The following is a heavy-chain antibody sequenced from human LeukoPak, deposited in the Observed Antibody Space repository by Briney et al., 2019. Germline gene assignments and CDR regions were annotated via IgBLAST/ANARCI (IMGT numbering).Heavy chain of an antibody. CDR1: GFTFSSYA. Sequence: GGPLRLSCAASGFTFSSYAMHWVRQAPGKGLEWVAVISYDGSNKYYADSVKGRFTISRDNSKNTLYLQMNSLRAEDTAVYYCARGDRTYYYDSSGYYPPFGYWGQGTLVTVSS. CDR3: ARGDRTYYYDSSGYYPPFGY. J-gene: IGHJ4*02. V-gene: IGHV3-30-3*01. CDR2: ISYDGSNK. D-gene: IGHD3-22*01.